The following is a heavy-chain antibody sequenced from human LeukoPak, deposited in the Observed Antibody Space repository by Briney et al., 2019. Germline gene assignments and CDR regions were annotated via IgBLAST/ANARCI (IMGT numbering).Heavy chain of an antibody. CDR1: GFTFSSYA. CDR2: ISYDGSNK. V-gene: IGHV3-30-3*01. J-gene: IGHJ4*02. CDR3: ATAITVAGLYYFDY. Sequence: GGSLRLSCAASGFTFSSYAMHWVRQAPGKGLEWVAVISYDGSNKYYADSVKGRFTISRDTSKNTMFLQMNSLRAEDTALYYCATAITVAGLYYFDYWGQGTLVTVSS. D-gene: IGHD6-19*01.